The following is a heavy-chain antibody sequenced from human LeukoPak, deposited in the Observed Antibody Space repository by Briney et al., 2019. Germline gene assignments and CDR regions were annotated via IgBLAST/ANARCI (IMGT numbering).Heavy chain of an antibody. CDR3: ARVLSAIRRYYYYGMDV. V-gene: IGHV4-34*01. Sequence: SETLSLTCAVYGGSFSGYYWSWIRQPPGKGLEWIGEINHSGSTYYNPSLKSRVTISVDTSKNQFSLKLSSVTAADTAVYYCARVLSAIRRYYYYGMDVWGQGTTVTVSS. CDR2: INHSGST. CDR1: GGSFSGYY. D-gene: IGHD3-10*01. J-gene: IGHJ6*02.